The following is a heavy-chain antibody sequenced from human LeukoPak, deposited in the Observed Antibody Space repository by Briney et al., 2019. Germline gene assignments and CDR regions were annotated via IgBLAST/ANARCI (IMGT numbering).Heavy chain of an antibody. CDR3: ARDQSGTMIPPGWGYYYYGMDV. Sequence: ASVKVSCKASGYTFTSYGISWVRQAPGQGLEWMGWISAYNGNTNYAQKLQGRVTMTTDTSTSTAYMELRSLRSDDTAVYYCARDQSGTMIPPGWGYYYYGMDVWGQETTVTVSS. V-gene: IGHV1-18*01. D-gene: IGHD3-22*01. CDR1: GYTFTSYG. J-gene: IGHJ6*02. CDR2: ISAYNGNT.